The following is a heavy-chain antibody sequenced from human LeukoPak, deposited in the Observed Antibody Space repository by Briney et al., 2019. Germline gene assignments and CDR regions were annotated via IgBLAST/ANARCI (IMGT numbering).Heavy chain of an antibody. V-gene: IGHV3-30*03. CDR2: ISYDGSNK. CDR3: ARFTISTPTADYFDY. Sequence: GGSLRLSCAASGFTFSSYGMHGVRRAPGKGLEWVAVISYDGSNKYYVDSVKGRFTISRDNSKNTLYLHMSSLRAEDTAVYYCARFTISTPTADYFDYWGQGTLVTVSS. J-gene: IGHJ4*02. D-gene: IGHD2-2*01. CDR1: GFTFSSYG.